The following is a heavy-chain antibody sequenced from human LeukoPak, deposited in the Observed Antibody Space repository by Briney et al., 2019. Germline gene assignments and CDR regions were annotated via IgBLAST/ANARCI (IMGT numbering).Heavy chain of an antibody. J-gene: IGHJ6*03. CDR1: GFTFSSYS. CDR2: IKSKTDGGTT. CDR3: TTDADWGFGVVKYMDV. Sequence: SPGGSLRLSCAASGFTFSSYSMNWVRQAPGKGLEWVGRIKSKTDGGTTDYAAPVKGRFTISRDDSKNTLYLQMNSLKTEDTAVYYCTTDADWGFGVVKYMDVWGKGTTVTVSS. V-gene: IGHV3-15*01. D-gene: IGHD3-3*01.